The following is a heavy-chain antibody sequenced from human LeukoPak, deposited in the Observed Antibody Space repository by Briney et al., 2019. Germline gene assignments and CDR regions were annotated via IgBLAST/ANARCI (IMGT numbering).Heavy chain of an antibody. Sequence: GASVKVSCKASGYTFTSYGISWVRQAPGQGLEWMGWISAYNANTNSAQKLQGRVTMTTDTSTSTAYMELRNLRSDDTAVYYCARDSSTPPSYFDYWGQGTLVTVSS. CDR2: ISAYNANT. V-gene: IGHV1-18*01. CDR1: GYTFTSYG. CDR3: ARDSSTPPSYFDY. J-gene: IGHJ4*02.